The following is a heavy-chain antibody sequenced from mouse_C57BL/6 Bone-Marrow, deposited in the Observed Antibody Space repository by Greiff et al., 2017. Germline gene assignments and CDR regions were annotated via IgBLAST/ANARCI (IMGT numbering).Heavy chain of an antibody. J-gene: IGHJ4*01. D-gene: IGHD1-1*01. Sequence: VMLVESGPELVKPGASVKISCKASGYAFSSSWMNWVKQRPGKGLEWIGRIYPGDGDTNDNGKFKGKATLTADKSSSTAYMQLSSLASEDSAVYFCAILLGAMDYWGQGTSVTVSS. CDR3: AILLGAMDY. CDR1: GYAFSSSW. V-gene: IGHV1-82*01. CDR2: IYPGDGDT.